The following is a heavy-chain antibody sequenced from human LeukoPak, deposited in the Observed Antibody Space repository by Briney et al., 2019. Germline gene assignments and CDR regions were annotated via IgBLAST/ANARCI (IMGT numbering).Heavy chain of an antibody. CDR1: GYTFTSYA. J-gene: IGHJ5*02. CDR3: ARGRYCSSTSCYNLFDWFDP. CDR2: IIPIFGTA. V-gene: IGHV1-69*13. Sequence: SVKVSCKASGYTFTSYAISWVRQAPGQGLEWMGGIIPIFGTANYAQKFQGRVTITADESTSTAYMELSSLRSEDTAVYYCARGRYCSSTSCYNLFDWFDPWGQGALVTVSS. D-gene: IGHD2-2*02.